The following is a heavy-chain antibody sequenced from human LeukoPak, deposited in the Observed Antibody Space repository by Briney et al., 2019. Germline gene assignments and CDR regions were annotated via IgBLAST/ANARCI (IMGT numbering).Heavy chain of an antibody. D-gene: IGHD2-2*01. Sequence: PSETLSLTCTVSGGSISSSSYYWGWIRQPPGKGLEWIGSIYYSGSTYYNPSHKSRVTISVDTSKNQFSLKLSSVTAADTAVYYCARRGFVVVPAATYDAFDIWGQGTMVTVSS. V-gene: IGHV4-39*01. CDR3: ARRGFVVVPAATYDAFDI. J-gene: IGHJ3*02. CDR2: IYYSGST. CDR1: GGSISSSSYY.